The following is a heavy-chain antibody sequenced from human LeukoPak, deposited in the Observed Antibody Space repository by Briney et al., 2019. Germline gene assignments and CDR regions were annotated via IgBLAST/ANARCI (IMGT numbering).Heavy chain of an antibody. CDR2: IYYSGST. Sequence: PSETLSLTCTVSGGSISSSSYYWGWIRQPPGKGLKWIGSIYYSGSTYYNPSLKSRVTIPVDTSKNQFSLKLSSVTAADTAVYYCARRSGYLYPFDYWGQGTLVTVSS. V-gene: IGHV4-39*01. D-gene: IGHD3-3*01. J-gene: IGHJ4*02. CDR3: ARRSGYLYPFDY. CDR1: GGSISSSSYY.